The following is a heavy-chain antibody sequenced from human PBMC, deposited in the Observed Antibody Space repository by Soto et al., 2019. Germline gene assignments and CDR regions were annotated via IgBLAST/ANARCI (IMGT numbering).Heavy chain of an antibody. V-gene: IGHV3-43*01. J-gene: IGHJ6*04. Sequence: PGGSLRLSCVASGFTFDDYTMHWVRQAPGKGLEWVSLISWDGGSTYYADSVKGRFTISRDNSKNSLYLQMNSLRTEDTALYYCAKGLAVAGTYYYGMDVWGKGTTFTVSS. CDR1: GFTFDDYT. CDR2: ISWDGGST. CDR3: AKGLAVAGTYYYGMDV. D-gene: IGHD6-19*01.